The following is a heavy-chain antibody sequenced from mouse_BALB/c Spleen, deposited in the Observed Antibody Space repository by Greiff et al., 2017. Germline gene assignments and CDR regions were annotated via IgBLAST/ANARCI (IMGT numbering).Heavy chain of an antibody. V-gene: IGHV5-17*02. CDR1: GFTFSSFG. J-gene: IGHJ4*01. Sequence: EVQGVESGGGLVQPGGSRKLSCAASGFTFSSFGMHWVRQAPEKGLEWVAYISSGSSTIYYADTVKGRFTISRDNPKNTLFLQMTSLRSEDTAMYYCARSPLLRGAMDYWGQGTSVTVSS. CDR3: ARSPLLRGAMDY. CDR2: ISSGSSTI. D-gene: IGHD1-1*01.